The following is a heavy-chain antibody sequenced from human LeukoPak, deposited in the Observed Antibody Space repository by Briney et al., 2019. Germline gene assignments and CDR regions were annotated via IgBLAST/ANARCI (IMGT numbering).Heavy chain of an antibody. CDR2: INHSGST. V-gene: IGHV4-34*01. CDR1: GGSFSGYY. D-gene: IGHD2-8*01. Sequence: SETLSLTCAVYGGSFSGYYWSWTRQPPGKGLEWIGEINHSGSTNYNPSLKSRVTILVDTSKNQFSLKLSSVTAADTAVYYCARGLYGPHLDYWGQGTLVTVSS. J-gene: IGHJ4*02. CDR3: ARGLYGPHLDY.